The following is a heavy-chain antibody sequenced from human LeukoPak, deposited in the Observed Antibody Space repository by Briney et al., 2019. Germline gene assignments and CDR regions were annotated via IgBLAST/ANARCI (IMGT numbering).Heavy chain of an antibody. CDR2: INPNSGGT. CDR3: ARGIDSGWSLFDY. Sequence: GASVKVSCKASGYTFTGYYMHWVRQAPGQGLEWMGWINPNSGGTNYAQKFQGRVTMTRDTSISTAYMELSRLRSDDTAVYYCARGIDSGWSLFDYWGQGTLVTVSS. J-gene: IGHJ4*02. D-gene: IGHD6-19*01. V-gene: IGHV1-2*02. CDR1: GYTFTGYY.